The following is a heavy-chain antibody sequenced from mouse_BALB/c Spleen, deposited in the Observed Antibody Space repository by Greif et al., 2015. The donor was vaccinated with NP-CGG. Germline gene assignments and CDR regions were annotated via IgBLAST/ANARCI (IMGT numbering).Heavy chain of an antibody. J-gene: IGHJ4*01. CDR3: TRPYRYDRNAMDY. Sequence: QVQLQQSGAELVKPGASVKLSCKASGYTFTSYYMYWVKQRPGQGLEWIGEINPSNGGTNFNEKFKSKATLTVDKSSSTAYMQLSSLTSEDSAVYYCTRPYRYDRNAMDYWGQGTSVTVSS. V-gene: IGHV1S81*02. CDR2: INPSNGGT. CDR1: GYTFTSYY. D-gene: IGHD2-14*01.